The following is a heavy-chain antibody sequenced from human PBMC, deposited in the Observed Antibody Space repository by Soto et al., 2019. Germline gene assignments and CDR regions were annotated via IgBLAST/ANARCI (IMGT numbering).Heavy chain of an antibody. J-gene: IGHJ6*02. CDR3: AMVDNYVTPTPQDV. Sequence: QVQLVQSGDEMKKPGASVRVSCKASGYIFVNYGIAWVRQAPGQGLEWMGWISPYTGDTHSASKVQGRLTLSTDTXXSTAYMDLGSLTSDDTAVYYCAMVDNYVTPTPQDVWGQGTTVTVSS. CDR1: GYIFVNYG. D-gene: IGHD3-16*01. CDR2: ISPYTGDT. V-gene: IGHV1-18*01.